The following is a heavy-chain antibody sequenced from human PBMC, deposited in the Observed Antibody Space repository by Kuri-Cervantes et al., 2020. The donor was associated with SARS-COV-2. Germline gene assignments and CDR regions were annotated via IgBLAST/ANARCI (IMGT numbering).Heavy chain of an antibody. CDR2: VRQDGRDK. CDR3: ARPNFAFGGVIVSLVY. D-gene: IGHD3-16*02. CDR1: GFTFSSYW. V-gene: IGHV3-7*03. J-gene: IGHJ4*02. Sequence: GGSLRLSCAASGFTFSSYWMTWVRQAPGKGLDWVANVRQDGRDKYYGDSVKGRFTISRDNTKNSLYLQMDSLTAEDTAVYYCARPNFAFGGVIVSLVYWGQGTLVTVSS.